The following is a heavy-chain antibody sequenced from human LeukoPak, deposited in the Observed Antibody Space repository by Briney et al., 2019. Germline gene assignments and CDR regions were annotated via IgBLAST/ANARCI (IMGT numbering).Heavy chain of an antibody. CDR2: IKQDGTER. CDR3: ARRKWELRNYYYYMDV. Sequence: GGSLRLSCAASGFTFTTYWMSWVRQAPGKGLEWVANIKQDGTERYYVDSVKGRFTISRDNAKNSLYLQMNSLRAEDTAVYYCARRKWELRNYYYYMDVWGKGTTVTVSS. D-gene: IGHD1-26*01. J-gene: IGHJ6*03. V-gene: IGHV3-7*01. CDR1: GFTFTTYW.